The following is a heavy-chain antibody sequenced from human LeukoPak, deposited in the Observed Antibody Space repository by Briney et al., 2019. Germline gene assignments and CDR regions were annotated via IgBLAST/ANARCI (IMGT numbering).Heavy chain of an antibody. Sequence: PGGSLRLSCAASGFTFSDHYLDWVRQAPGNGLEWVGRSRNKANRYTTEYGASVKGRFTVSRDDSKNSLFLQMNSLKTEDTAVYYCVRGYNSFDIWGRGTMVTVSP. V-gene: IGHV3-72*01. CDR1: GFTFSDHY. CDR3: VRGYNSFDI. J-gene: IGHJ3*02. D-gene: IGHD3-10*01. CDR2: SRNKANRYTT.